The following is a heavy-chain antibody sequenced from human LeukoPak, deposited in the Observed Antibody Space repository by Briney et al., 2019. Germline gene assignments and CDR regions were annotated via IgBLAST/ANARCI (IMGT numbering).Heavy chain of an antibody. CDR1: GGTFSSYT. Sequence: SVKVSCKASGGTFSSYTISWVRQAPGQGLEWMGRIIPILGIANYAQKFQGRVTITADKSTSTAYMELSSLRSEGTAVYYCARELRGYSKPSHFDYWGQGTLVTVSS. CDR2: IIPILGIA. J-gene: IGHJ4*02. V-gene: IGHV1-69*04. D-gene: IGHD5-18*01. CDR3: ARELRGYSKPSHFDY.